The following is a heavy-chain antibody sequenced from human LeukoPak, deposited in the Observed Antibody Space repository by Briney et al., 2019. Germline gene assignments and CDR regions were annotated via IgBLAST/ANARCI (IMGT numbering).Heavy chain of an antibody. D-gene: IGHD5-24*01. CDR3: AREEMDSNSFDY. Sequence: ASVKVSCKASGYIFSDCYMHWMRQAPGQGLEWMGWINPKSGGTNYGQKFQGRVTMTRDTSISTAYMELTRPTSDDTAVYYCAREEMDSNSFDYWGQGTLVTVSS. CDR2: INPKSGGT. CDR1: GYIFSDCY. V-gene: IGHV1-2*02. J-gene: IGHJ4*02.